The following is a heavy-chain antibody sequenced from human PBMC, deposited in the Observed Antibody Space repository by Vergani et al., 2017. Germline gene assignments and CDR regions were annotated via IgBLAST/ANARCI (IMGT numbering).Heavy chain of an antibody. CDR1: GLIFSTQW. Sequence: EVQLVESGGGLVQPGGSLRLSCAASGLIFSTQWMSWVRQAPGKGLGLVANIKEDGTGKYYVDSVKGRFTISRDNAKNSLYLQMNSLRAEDTAVYYCARGSTYCSSTSCYYHYYMDVWGKGTTVTVSS. CDR3: ARGSTYCSSTSCYYHYYMDV. V-gene: IGHV3-7*01. CDR2: IKEDGTGK. J-gene: IGHJ6*03. D-gene: IGHD2-2*01.